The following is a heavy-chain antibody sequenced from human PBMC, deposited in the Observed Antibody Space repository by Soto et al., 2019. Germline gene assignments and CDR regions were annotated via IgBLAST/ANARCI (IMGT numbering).Heavy chain of an antibody. J-gene: IGHJ6*02. CDR1: GFTFSSYG. V-gene: IGHV3-30*18. CDR2: ISYDGSNK. CDR3: AKDARITIFGVTVTVPMDV. D-gene: IGHD3-3*01. Sequence: QVQLVESGGGVVQPGRSLRLSCAASGFTFSSYGMHWVRQAPGKGLEWVAVISYDGSNKYYADSVKGRFTISRDNSKNXLSXQMNSLRAEDTAVYYCAKDARITIFGVTVTVPMDVWGQGTTVTVSS.